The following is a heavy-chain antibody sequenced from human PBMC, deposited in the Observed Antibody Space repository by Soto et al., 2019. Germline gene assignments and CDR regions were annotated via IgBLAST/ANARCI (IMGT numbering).Heavy chain of an antibody. J-gene: IGHJ6*02. D-gene: IGHD3-22*01. CDR3: ARGRYYYDSSGYYSGVYCGMDV. CDR2: IYYSGST. V-gene: IGHV4-30-4*01. CDR1: GGSISSGDYY. Sequence: QVQLQESGPGLVKPSQTLSLTCTVSGGSISSGDYYWSWIRQPPGKGLEWIGYIYYSGSTYYNPSLKSRVTISVDTSKNQFSLKLSSVTAADTAVYYCARGRYYYDSSGYYSGVYCGMDVWGQGTPGTVSS.